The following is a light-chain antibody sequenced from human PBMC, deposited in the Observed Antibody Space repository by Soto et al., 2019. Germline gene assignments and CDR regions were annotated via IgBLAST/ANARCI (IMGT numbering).Light chain of an antibody. J-gene: IGKJ2*01. Sequence: EIVLTQSPATLSLSPGERATLSCRASQSVSSYLAWYQQKPGQAPRLLIYDASNRATGIPARFSGSGSGTDFILTISCLEPEDFAVYYCQQRSNWPPTPYTFGQGTKLEIK. CDR2: DAS. V-gene: IGKV3-11*01. CDR3: QQRSNWPPTPYT. CDR1: QSVSSY.